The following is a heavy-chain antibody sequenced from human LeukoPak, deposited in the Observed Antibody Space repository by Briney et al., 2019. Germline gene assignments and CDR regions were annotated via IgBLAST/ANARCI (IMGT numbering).Heavy chain of an antibody. V-gene: IGHV4-4*09. CDR2: IYTSGST. CDR3: ARGGVAAKYYFDS. J-gene: IGHJ4*02. CDR1: GGSISSYY. Sequence: SETLSLTCTVSGGSISSYYWSWIRQPPGKGLEWIGYIYTSGSTNYNPSLKSRVTLSVDTSKNQFSLKLSSVTAADTAVYYCARGGVAAKYYFDSWGQGTLVTVSS. D-gene: IGHD3-16*01.